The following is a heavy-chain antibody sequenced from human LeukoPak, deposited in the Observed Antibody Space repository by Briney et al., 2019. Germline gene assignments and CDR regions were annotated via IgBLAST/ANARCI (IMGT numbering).Heavy chain of an antibody. CDR3: ARDVDIVATSWFDP. J-gene: IGHJ5*02. V-gene: IGHV4-61*02. CDR1: GGSISCGSYY. D-gene: IGHD5-12*01. Sequence: PSETLSLTCTVSGGSISCGSYYWSWIRQPAGKGLEWIGRIYTSGSTNYNPSLKSRVTISVDTSKNQFSLKLSSVTAADTAVYYCARDVDIVATSWFDPWGQGTLVTVSS. CDR2: IYTSGST.